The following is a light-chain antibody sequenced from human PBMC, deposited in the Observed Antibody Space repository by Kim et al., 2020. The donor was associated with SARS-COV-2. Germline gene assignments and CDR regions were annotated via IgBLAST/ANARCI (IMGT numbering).Light chain of an antibody. CDR2: RDT. V-gene: IGLV3-25*03. Sequence: SYELTQPPSVSVSPGQTARITCFAEALAKQYTFWYQQKPGQAPLLLIYRDTVRPSGIPERFTGSSSGTTATLIISGVQAEDEADYYCHSADSSAIWVFGGGTQLTVL. CDR1: ALAKQY. J-gene: IGLJ3*02. CDR3: HSADSSAIWV.